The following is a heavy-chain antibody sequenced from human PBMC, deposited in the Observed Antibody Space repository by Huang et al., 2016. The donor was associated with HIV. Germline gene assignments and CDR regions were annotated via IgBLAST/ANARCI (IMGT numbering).Heavy chain of an antibody. CDR2: ISGRGGNT. Sequence: EVQLLESGGGLVQPGGSLRLSCAASGFTFNSYAMSWVRQDPGKGLEWVSAISGRGGNTYYADSVKGRFTISRDNSKNTLFLQMGGLRAEDTAVYYCSRDDFWSGYSDYYGLDVWGQGTTVTVSS. CDR3: SRDDFWSGYSDYYGLDV. D-gene: IGHD3-3*01. CDR1: GFTFNSYA. J-gene: IGHJ6*02. V-gene: IGHV3-23*01.